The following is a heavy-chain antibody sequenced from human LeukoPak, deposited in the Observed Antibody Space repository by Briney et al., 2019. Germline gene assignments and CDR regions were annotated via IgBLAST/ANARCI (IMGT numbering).Heavy chain of an antibody. Sequence: GGSLRLSCAAPGFTFSSYGMHWVRQAPGKGLEWVAVISYDGSNKYYADSVKGRFTISRDNSKNTLYLQMNSLRAEDTAVYYCAKALYSGYDLVSRSYPFDYWGQGTLVTVPS. CDR1: GFTFSSYG. J-gene: IGHJ4*02. CDR2: ISYDGSNK. CDR3: AKALYSGYDLVSRSYPFDY. V-gene: IGHV3-30*18. D-gene: IGHD5-12*01.